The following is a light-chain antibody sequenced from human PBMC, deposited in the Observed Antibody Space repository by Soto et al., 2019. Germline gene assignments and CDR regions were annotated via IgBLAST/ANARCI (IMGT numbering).Light chain of an antibody. CDR3: CSYAGSSTYV. CDR2: EGS. Sequence: QSALTQPASVSGSPGQSITISCTGTRSDVGSYNLVSWYQHYPGKAPKVMIYEGSERPSGVSNRFSGYKSGNTASLTISGLQAEDEADYYCCSYAGSSTYVFGTGTKVTVL. J-gene: IGLJ1*01. CDR1: RSDVGSYNL. V-gene: IGLV2-23*01.